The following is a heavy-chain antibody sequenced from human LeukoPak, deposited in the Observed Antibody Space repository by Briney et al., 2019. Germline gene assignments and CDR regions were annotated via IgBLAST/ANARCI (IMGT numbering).Heavy chain of an antibody. D-gene: IGHD6-19*01. CDR3: AKASSGWFRGGIDY. CDR2: ISGSGGST. V-gene: IGHV3-23*01. CDR1: GFTFSSYA. J-gene: IGHJ4*02. Sequence: GGSLRLSCAASGFTFSSYAMSWVRQAPGKGLEWVSAISGSGGSTYYADSVKGRFTISRDNSKNTLYLQMNSLRAEDTAVYYCAKASSGWFRGGIDYWGRGTLVTVSS.